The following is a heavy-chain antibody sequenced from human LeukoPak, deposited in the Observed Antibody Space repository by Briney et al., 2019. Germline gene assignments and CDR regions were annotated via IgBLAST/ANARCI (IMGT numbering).Heavy chain of an antibody. Sequence: PSETLSLTCTVSGGSINNYYWSWIRQPPGKGLEWIGYIYYSGSTNYNPSLKSRVTISVDTSKNQFSLKLSSVTAADTAVYYCARHSFRIVGATYFDYWGQGTLVTVSS. CDR1: GGSINNYY. V-gene: IGHV4-59*08. CDR2: IYYSGST. CDR3: ARHSFRIVGATYFDY. D-gene: IGHD1-26*01. J-gene: IGHJ4*02.